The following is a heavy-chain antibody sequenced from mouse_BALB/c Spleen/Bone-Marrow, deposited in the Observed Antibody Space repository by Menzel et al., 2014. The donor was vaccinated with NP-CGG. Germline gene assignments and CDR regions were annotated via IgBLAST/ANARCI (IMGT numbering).Heavy chain of an antibody. D-gene: IGHD1-1*01. CDR1: GFNIKATY. V-gene: IGHV14-3*02. J-gene: IGHJ2*01. CDR3: ALYYYGYYFDY. Sequence: EVMLVESGAELVKPGASVKLSCTASGFNIKATYIHWVKQRPEQGLEWIGRIDPANINTRYDPKFQGKATITADTSSNTAYLLLGSLTSEDTAVYYCALYYYGYYFDYWGQGTTLTVSS. CDR2: IDPANINT.